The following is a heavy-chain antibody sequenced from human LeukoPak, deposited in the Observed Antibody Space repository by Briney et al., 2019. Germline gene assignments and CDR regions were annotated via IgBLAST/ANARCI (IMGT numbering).Heavy chain of an antibody. J-gene: IGHJ4*02. Sequence: GASVKVSCKASGYTFTGYYMHWVRQAPGQGLEWMGWINPNSGGTNYAQKFQGRVTMTRDTSISTAYMELSRLRSDDTAVYYCARDLTPLEIAAAPTGTDYWGQGTLVTVSS. D-gene: IGHD6-13*01. CDR1: GYTFTGYY. V-gene: IGHV1-2*02. CDR2: INPNSGGT. CDR3: ARDLTPLEIAAAPTGTDY.